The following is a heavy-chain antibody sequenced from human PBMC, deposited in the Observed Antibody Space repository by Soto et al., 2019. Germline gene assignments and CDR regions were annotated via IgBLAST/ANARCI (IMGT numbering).Heavy chain of an antibody. V-gene: IGHV1-46*01. D-gene: IGHD6-13*01. CDR1: GYTFTKYY. Sequence: ASVKVSCKASGYTFTKYYLHWVRQAPGQGLEWMGIINPSDGSTSYAQKFQGRVTMTRDTSTSTVYMELNSLRSEDTAVYYCARDSGTYSSSWRPTFYYYGLDVWGQGTTVTVS. CDR2: INPSDGST. CDR3: ARDSGTYSSSWRPTFYYYGLDV. J-gene: IGHJ6*02.